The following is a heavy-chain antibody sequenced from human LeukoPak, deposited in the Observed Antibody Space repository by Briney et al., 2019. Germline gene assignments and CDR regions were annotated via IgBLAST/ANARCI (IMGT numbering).Heavy chain of an antibody. CDR1: GGSINSGDYY. V-gene: IGHV4-30-4*01. CDR3: ARAVLLRYFVCFPPFYY. Sequence: PQTLSLTCTVSGGSINSGDYYWRWICRPPGKGLGRIGYIYYSWSTYYNSSLKRRVTSSGDTSKIQFSLKLCSFPAADTAVYYCARAVLLRYFVCFPPFYYWVRETLVTDS. CDR2: IYYSWST. J-gene: IGHJ4*02. D-gene: IGHD3-9*01.